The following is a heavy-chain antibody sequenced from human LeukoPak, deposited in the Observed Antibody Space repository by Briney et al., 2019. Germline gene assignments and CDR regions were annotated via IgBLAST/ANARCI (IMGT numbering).Heavy chain of an antibody. CDR3: ARESPVFAYYYDSSGYTDAFDI. D-gene: IGHD3-22*01. V-gene: IGHV4-59*01. Sequence: SETLSLTCTVSGGSISSYYWSWIRQPPGKGLEWVGYIYYSGSTNYNPSLKSRVTISVDTSKNQFSLKLSSVTAADTAVYYCARESPVFAYYYDSSGYTDAFDIWGQGTMVTVSS. J-gene: IGHJ3*02. CDR2: IYYSGST. CDR1: GGSISSYY.